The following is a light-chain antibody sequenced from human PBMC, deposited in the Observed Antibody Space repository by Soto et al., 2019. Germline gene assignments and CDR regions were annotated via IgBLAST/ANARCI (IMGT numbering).Light chain of an antibody. J-gene: IGKJ2*01. CDR1: QSVKSAL. Sequence: EIVLTQSPATLSLSPGERATLSCRASQSVKSALLGWYQQKPGQAPRLLIYETSIRATGIPDRFSGSGSGTDFTLTISRLEPEDSAVYYCQQYEHSVVYTFGQGTKLEI. CDR2: ETS. CDR3: QQYEHSVVYT. V-gene: IGKV3-20*01.